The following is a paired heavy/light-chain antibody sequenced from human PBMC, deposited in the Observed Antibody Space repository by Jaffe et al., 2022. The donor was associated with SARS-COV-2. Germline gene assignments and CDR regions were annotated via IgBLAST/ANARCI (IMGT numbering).Heavy chain of an antibody. CDR2: IIPIFGTA. CDR1: GGTFSSYA. V-gene: IGHV1-69*01. J-gene: IGHJ6*02. CDR3: ASKRFLEWLPTLGNSNNYYYYGMDV. D-gene: IGHD3-3*01. Sequence: QVQLVQSGAEVKKPGSSVKVSCKASGGTFSSYAISWVRQAPGQGLEWMGGIIPIFGTANYAQKFQGRVTITADESTSTAYMELSSLRSEDTAVYYCASKRFLEWLPTLGNSNNYYYYGMDVWGQGTTVTVSS.
Light chain of an antibody. Sequence: EIVLTQSPGTLSLSPGERATLSCRASQSVSSSYLAWYQQKPGQAPRLLIYGASSRATGIPDRFSGSGSGTDFTLTISRLEPEDFAVYYCQQYTFGQGTKLEIK. V-gene: IGKV3-20*01. CDR2: GAS. CDR3: QQYT. CDR1: QSVSSSY. J-gene: IGKJ2*01.